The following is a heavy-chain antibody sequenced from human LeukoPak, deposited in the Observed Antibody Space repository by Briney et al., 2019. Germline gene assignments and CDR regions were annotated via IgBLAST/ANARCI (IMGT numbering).Heavy chain of an antibody. Sequence: GSLRLSCAASGLTFSRFGMHWVRQAPGKGLEWVSIIHSGGNIYYADSVKGRFTISRDNSQNTLYLQMNSLRAEDTAVYYCARDRGYAMDVWGQGTTVTVSS. J-gene: IGHJ6*02. V-gene: IGHV3-NL1*01. CDR1: GLTFSRFG. CDR3: ARDRGYAMDV. CDR2: IHSGGNI. D-gene: IGHD1-1*01.